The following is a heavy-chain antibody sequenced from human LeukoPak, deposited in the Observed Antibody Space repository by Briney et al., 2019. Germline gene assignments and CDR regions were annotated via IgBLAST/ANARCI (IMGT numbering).Heavy chain of an antibody. J-gene: IGHJ4*02. CDR2: INPNSGGT. V-gene: IGHV1-2*06. CDR3: ARPYGDYTDYFFDY. CDR1: GGTFSSYA. D-gene: IGHD4-17*01. Sequence: ASVKVSCKASGGTFSSYAISWVRQAPGQGLEWMGRINPNSGGTNYAQKFQGRVTMTRDTSISTAYMELSRLRSDDTAVYFCARPYGDYTDYFFDYWGRGTLVTVSS.